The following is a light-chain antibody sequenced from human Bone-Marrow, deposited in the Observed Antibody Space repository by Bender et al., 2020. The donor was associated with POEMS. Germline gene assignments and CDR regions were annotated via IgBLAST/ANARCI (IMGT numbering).Light chain of an antibody. J-gene: IGLJ1*01. CDR1: SSDVGGFSY. CDR3: CSYAGAYTWV. CDR2: DVT. V-gene: IGLV2-11*01. Sequence: QSALTQPRSVSGSPGQSVTISCTGSSSDVGGFSYVSWYRQDPGKAPKVIIYDVTGRPSGVPDRFSGSKSGNTASLTISGLQAEDEADYYCCSYAGAYTWVFGTGTTVTVL.